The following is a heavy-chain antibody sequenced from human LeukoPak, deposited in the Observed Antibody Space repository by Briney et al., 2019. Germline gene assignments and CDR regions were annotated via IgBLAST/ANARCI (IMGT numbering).Heavy chain of an antibody. CDR2: IIPIFGTA. Sequence: ASVKVSCKASGGTFSSYAISWVRQAPGQGLEWMGGIIPIFGTANYAQKFQGRVTITADVSTSTAYMELSSLRSEDTAVYYCARDPTYNWNDFSPFFDYWGQGTLVTVSS. V-gene: IGHV1-69*13. CDR1: GGTFSSYA. CDR3: ARDPTYNWNDFSPFFDY. J-gene: IGHJ4*02. D-gene: IGHD1-20*01.